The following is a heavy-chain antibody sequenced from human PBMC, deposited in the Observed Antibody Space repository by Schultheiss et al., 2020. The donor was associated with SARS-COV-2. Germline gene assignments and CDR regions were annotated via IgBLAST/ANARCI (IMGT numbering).Heavy chain of an antibody. CDR2: ISGSGGST. J-gene: IGHJ2*01. CDR3: ARRVATGWHFDL. Sequence: GGSLRLSCAASGFMFSSYGMTWVRQAPGKGLEWVSGISGSGGSTYYADSVKGRFTISRHNSKNTLYLQMNSLRAEDTAVYYCARRVATGWHFDLWGRGTLVTVSS. CDR1: GFMFSSYG. D-gene: IGHD5-12*01. V-gene: IGHV3-23*01.